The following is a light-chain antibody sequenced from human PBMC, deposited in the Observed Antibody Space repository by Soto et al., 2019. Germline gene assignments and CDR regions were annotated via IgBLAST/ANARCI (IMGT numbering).Light chain of an antibody. J-gene: IGLJ3*02. Sequence: QSVLAQPPSASGSPGQSVTISCTGTSSDVGDNYVSWYQQHLGKAPKLIIYEVTLRPSGVPDRFSGYKSGNTASLTVSGLLAEDEADYYCSSHAGIINVVFGGGTKLTVL. V-gene: IGLV2-8*01. CDR3: SSHAGIINVV. CDR1: SSDVGDNY. CDR2: EVT.